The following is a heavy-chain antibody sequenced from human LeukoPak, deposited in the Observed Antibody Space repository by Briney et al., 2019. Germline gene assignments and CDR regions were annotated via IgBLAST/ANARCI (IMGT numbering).Heavy chain of an antibody. Sequence: GGSLRLSCAASGFTFSRYSMNWVRQAPGKGLEWVSSISSSSSYIYYADSVKGRFTISRDNAKNSLYLQMNCLRAEDTAVYYCAREEVAEQGYFDYWGQGTLVTVSS. J-gene: IGHJ4*02. CDR1: GFTFSRYS. CDR3: AREEVAEQGYFDY. CDR2: ISSSSSYI. D-gene: IGHD6-19*01. V-gene: IGHV3-21*01.